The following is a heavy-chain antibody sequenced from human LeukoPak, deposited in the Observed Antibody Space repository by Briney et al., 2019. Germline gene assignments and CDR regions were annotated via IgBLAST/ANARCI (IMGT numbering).Heavy chain of an antibody. J-gene: IGHJ6*03. V-gene: IGHV7-4-1*02. Sequence: ASVKVSCKASGYTFTYYGLNRVRQAPGQGLECLGGINTNTGNPTYAQGFTRRFVFSFDTSVNTAYLQITSLNIEDTAIYYCARSRRVVVPSTLNSADDYYYYMDVWGKGTTVTVSS. D-gene: IGHD2-15*01. CDR3: ARSRRVVVPSTLNSADDYYYYMDV. CDR1: GYTFTYYG. CDR2: INTNTGNP.